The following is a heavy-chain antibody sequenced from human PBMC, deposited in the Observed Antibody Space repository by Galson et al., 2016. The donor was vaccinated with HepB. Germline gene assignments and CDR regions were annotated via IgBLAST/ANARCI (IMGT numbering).Heavy chain of an antibody. D-gene: IGHD4-23*01. J-gene: IGHJ5*02. CDR3: VRDHSVVPTTAYNWFDL. Sequence: SLRLSCAASGFAFSSHWMHWVRQDLGKGLVWVSRINSDGTISNYADSVKGRFTISRDNAKNTLYLQMNSLRAEGTAVYFCVRDHSVVPTTAYNWFDLWGRGTLVTVSS. CDR2: INSDGTIS. CDR1: GFAFSSHW. V-gene: IGHV3-74*01.